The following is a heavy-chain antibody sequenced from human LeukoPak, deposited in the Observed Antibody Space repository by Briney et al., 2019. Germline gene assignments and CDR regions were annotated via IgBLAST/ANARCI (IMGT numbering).Heavy chain of an antibody. V-gene: IGHV3-23*01. CDR2: FSGSGGST. D-gene: IGHD4/OR15-4a*01. J-gene: IGHJ4*02. Sequence: GGSLRLSCAASGFNFDDYVMSWVRQSPGKGLEWVSAFSGSGGSTYYADSVKGRFTISRDNSKNTLYLQMNSLRAEDTAVYYCAKSGLSRFDYWGQGTLVTVSS. CDR1: GFNFDDYV. CDR3: AKSGLSRFDY.